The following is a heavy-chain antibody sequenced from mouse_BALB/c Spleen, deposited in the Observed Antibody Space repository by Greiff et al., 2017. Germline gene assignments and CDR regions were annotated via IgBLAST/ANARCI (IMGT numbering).Heavy chain of an antibody. D-gene: IGHD1-1*01. J-gene: IGHJ4*01. CDR1: GYSFTDYI. Sequence: VQLKQTGPELVKPGASVKISCKASGYSFTDYIMLWVKQSHGKSLEWIGNINPYYGSTSYNLKFKGKATLTVDKSSSTAYMQLNSLTSEDSAVYYCARASYGGYYAMDYWGQGTSGTVSS. CDR2: INPYYGST. CDR3: ARASYGGYYAMDY. V-gene: IGHV1-39*01.